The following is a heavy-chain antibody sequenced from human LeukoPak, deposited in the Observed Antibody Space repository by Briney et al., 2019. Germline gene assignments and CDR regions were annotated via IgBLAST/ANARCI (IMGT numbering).Heavy chain of an antibody. CDR3: AREGVDTAMGFFDY. V-gene: IGHV4-59*01. CDR1: GGSISSYY. CDR2: IYYSGST. J-gene: IGHJ4*02. Sequence: SETLSLTCTVSGGSISSYYWSWIRQPPGKGLEWIGYIYYSGSTNYNPSLKSRVTISVDTSKNQFSLKLSSATAADTAVYYCAREGVDTAMGFFDYWGQGTLVTVSS. D-gene: IGHD5-18*01.